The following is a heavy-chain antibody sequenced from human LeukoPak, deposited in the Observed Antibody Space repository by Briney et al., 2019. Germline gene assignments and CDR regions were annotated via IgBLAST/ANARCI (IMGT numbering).Heavy chain of an antibody. J-gene: IGHJ1*01. CDR2: INPNSGGV. D-gene: IGHD6-25*01. CDR3: ATRSHSTGAEYFQH. CDR1: GYTFTGHY. Sequence: GASVKVSCKASGYTFTGHYMHWVRQAPGQGLEWMGWINPNSGGVNYAQKFQGRVTMTRDTSISTAYMELSRPRSDDTAVYYCATRSHSTGAEYFQHWGQGTLVTVSS. V-gene: IGHV1-2*02.